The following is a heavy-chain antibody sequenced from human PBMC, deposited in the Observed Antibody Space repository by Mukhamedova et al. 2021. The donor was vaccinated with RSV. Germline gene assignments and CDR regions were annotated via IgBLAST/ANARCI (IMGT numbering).Heavy chain of an antibody. D-gene: IGHD5-24*01. CDR2: IKHSGPP. Sequence: GKALDWIGEIKHSGPPYDIPSPKSRTTIKVVTSKNQFSLKLRSAAAADTAVYYCARREDGSGWGDFDYWGPATMVTVSS. V-gene: IGHV4-34*04. J-gene: IGHJ4*02. CDR3: ARREDGSGWGDFDY.